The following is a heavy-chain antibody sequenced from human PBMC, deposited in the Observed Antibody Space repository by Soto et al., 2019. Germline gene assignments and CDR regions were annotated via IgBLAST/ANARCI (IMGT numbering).Heavy chain of an antibody. V-gene: IGHV1-69*13. J-gene: IGHJ4*02. Sequence: SVKVSCKASGGTFSSYAISWVRQAPGQGLEWMGGIIPIFGTANYAQKFQGRVTITADESTSTAYMELSSLRSEDTAVYYCATTKTNWSGYVYWGQGTLVTVSS. CDR3: ATTKTNWSGYVY. CDR2: IIPIFGTA. CDR1: GGTFSSYA. D-gene: IGHD3-3*01.